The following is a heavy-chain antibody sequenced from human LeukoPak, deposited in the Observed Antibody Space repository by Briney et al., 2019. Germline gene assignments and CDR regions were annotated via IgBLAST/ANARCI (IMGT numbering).Heavy chain of an antibody. J-gene: IGHJ4*02. D-gene: IGHD3-22*01. CDR3: ARANYDGSDY. CDR2: IYTSGTT. Sequence: SEALSLTCTVSGGSISSYYWSWIRQPAGKGLEWIGRIYTSGTTNYNPSLKSRVTMSVDTSKNQFSLKMRSVTAADTAVYYCARANYDGSDYWGQGTLVTVSS. V-gene: IGHV4-4*07. CDR1: GGSISSYY.